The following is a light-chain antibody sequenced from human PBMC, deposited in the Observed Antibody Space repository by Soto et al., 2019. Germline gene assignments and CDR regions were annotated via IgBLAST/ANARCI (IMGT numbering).Light chain of an antibody. J-gene: IGLJ1*01. CDR3: SSYTSSSTYV. CDR2: NVS. Sequence: ALTQPASVSGSPGQSITISCTGTSSDVGGYNSVSWYQQHPGKAPKLMIYNVSNRPSGISNRFSGSKSGNTASLTISGLQAEDEADYYCSSYTSSSTYVFGTGTKVTVL. CDR1: SSDVGGYNS. V-gene: IGLV2-14*03.